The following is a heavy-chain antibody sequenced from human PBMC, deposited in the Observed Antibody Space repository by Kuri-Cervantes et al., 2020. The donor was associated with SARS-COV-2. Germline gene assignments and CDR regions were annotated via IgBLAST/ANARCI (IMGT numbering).Heavy chain of an antibody. D-gene: IGHD3-10*01. CDR2: VYYTGST. V-gene: IGHV4-59*01. CDR3: AREGPYGSGSYFDY. J-gene: IGHJ4*02. Sequence: GSLRLSCTVSGDSITNYYWSWIRQPPGEGPEWIGYVYYTGSTNYKPSLESRVTMSVDTSKNQLSLKLNSVTVADTAVYYCAREGPYGSGSYFDYWGQGTLVTVSS. CDR1: GDSITNYY.